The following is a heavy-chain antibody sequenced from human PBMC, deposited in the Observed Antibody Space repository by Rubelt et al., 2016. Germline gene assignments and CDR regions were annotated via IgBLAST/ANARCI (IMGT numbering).Heavy chain of an antibody. CDR2: INHSGST. V-gene: IGHV4-34*01. CDR3: ARVIWGREAAAATRYWYFDL. J-gene: IGHJ2*01. D-gene: IGHD6-13*01. CDR1: GGSFSGYY. Sequence: QVQLQQWGAGLLNPSETLSLTCAVYGGSFSGYYWSWIRQPPGKGLEWIGEINHSGSTNYNPSLKSRVSISVDTSKNQFSRKLSSVSAADTAVYYCARVIWGREAAAATRYWYFDLWGRGTLVTVSS.